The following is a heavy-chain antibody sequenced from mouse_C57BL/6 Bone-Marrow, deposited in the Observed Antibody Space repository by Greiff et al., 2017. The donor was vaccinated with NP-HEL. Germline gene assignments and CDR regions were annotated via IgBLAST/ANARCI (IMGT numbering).Heavy chain of an antibody. V-gene: IGHV2-5*01. CDR1: GFSLTSYG. CDR3: AKNGYYGRRTFDV. Sequence: QVQLQQSGPGLVQPSQSLSITCTVSGFSLTSYGVHWVRQSPGKGLEWLGVIWRGGSTDYNAAFMSRLSITKDNSKSQVFFKMNSLQAGDTAIYYCAKNGYYGRRTFDVWGTGTTVTVSS. CDR2: IWRGGST. J-gene: IGHJ1*03. D-gene: IGHD1-2*01.